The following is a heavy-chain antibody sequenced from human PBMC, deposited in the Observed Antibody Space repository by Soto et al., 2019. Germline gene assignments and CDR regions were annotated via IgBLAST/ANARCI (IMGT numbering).Heavy chain of an antibody. J-gene: IGHJ3*02. CDR2: IYSGGST. D-gene: IGHD3-22*01. CDR1: GFTVSSNY. V-gene: IGHV3-53*01. CDR3: ARDRHYYDSSGYSDAFDI. Sequence: GGSLRLSCAASGFTVSSNYMSWVRQAPGKGLEWVSVIYSGGSTYYADSVKGRFTISRDNSKNTLYLQMNSLRAEDTAVYYCARDRHYYDSSGYSDAFDIWGQGTMVTVSS.